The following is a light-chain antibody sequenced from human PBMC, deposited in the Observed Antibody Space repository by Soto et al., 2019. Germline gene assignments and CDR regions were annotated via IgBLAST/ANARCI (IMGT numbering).Light chain of an antibody. V-gene: IGLV2-14*01. J-gene: IGLJ1*01. CDR1: SGDVGGYNY. CDR3: SSYTSSSTPYV. Sequence: QSALTQPASVSGSPGQSITISCTGSSGDVGGYNYVSWYQQHPGKAPKLIIYEVTNRPSGVSNRFSASKSGNTASLTISGLQAEDEADYYCSSYTSSSTPYVFGTGTKVTVL. CDR2: EVT.